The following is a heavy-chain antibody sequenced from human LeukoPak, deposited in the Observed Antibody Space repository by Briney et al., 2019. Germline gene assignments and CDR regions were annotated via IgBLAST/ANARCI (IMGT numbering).Heavy chain of an antibody. CDR3: ARDPSADSFWSGYHDY. D-gene: IGHD3-3*01. V-gene: IGHV1-2*02. CDR2: INPNSGGT. Sequence: ASVKVSCKASGYTFTGYYMHWVRQAPGQGLEWMGWINPNSGGTNYAQKFQGRVTMTRDTSISTAYMELSRLRSGDTAVYYCARDPSADSFWSGYHDYWGQGTLVSVSS. J-gene: IGHJ4*02. CDR1: GYTFTGYY.